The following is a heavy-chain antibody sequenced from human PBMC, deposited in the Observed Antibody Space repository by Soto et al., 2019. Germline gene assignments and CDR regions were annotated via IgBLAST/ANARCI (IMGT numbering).Heavy chain of an antibody. J-gene: IGHJ3*02. CDR3: ARRDYDFWSGSSWAFDI. V-gene: IGHV4-59*01. Sequence: SETLSLTCTVSGGSISSYYWSWIRQPPGKGLEWIGYIYYSGSTNYNPSLKSRVTISVDTSKNQFSLKLSSVTAADTAVYYCARRDYDFWSGSSWAFDIWGPGTMVTVS. CDR2: IYYSGST. CDR1: GGSISSYY. D-gene: IGHD3-3*01.